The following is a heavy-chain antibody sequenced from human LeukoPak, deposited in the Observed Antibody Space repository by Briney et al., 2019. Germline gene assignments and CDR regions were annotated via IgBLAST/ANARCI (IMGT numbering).Heavy chain of an antibody. CDR3: VRHDGRSGGTMGAFDS. J-gene: IGHJ5*01. CDR2: IYYSGST. D-gene: IGHD4-23*01. CDR1: GGSISSYY. V-gene: IGHV4-59*08. Sequence: SETLSLTCTVSGGSISSYYWSWIRQPPGKGLEWIGYIYYSGSTNYNPSLKSRVTISVDTSKNQFSLKLSSVTAADTAVYYCVRHDGRSGGTMGAFDSWGQGSLVTVSS.